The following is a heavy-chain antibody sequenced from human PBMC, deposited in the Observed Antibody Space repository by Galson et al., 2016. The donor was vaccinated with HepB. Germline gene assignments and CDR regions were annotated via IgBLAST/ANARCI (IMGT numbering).Heavy chain of an antibody. D-gene: IGHD2-15*01. Sequence: SLRLSCAASGFSVTSKNMHWVRQAPGKGLEWLSSLYRVDSSYYADAVKGRFTIARDNSQNMVLLQMTGLRAEDTAIYYCTKGENFYANGGYTAAFDPWGQGTLVIVSS. CDR1: GFSVTSKN. CDR3: TKGENFYANGGYTAAFDP. V-gene: IGHV3-66*01. CDR2: LYRVDSS. J-gene: IGHJ5*02.